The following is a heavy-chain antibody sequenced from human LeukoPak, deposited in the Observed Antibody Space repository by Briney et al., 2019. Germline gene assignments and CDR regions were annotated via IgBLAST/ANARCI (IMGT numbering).Heavy chain of an antibody. CDR2: INPNSGGT. CDR1: GYTLTELS. Sequence: ASVKVSCKVSGYTLTELSMHWVRQAPGQGLEWMGWINPNSGGTNYAQKFQGRVTMTRDTSISTAYMELSRLRSDDTAVYYCARELRLGELSWYYFDYWGQGTLVTVSS. CDR3: ARELRLGELSWYYFDY. D-gene: IGHD3-16*02. J-gene: IGHJ4*02. V-gene: IGHV1-2*02.